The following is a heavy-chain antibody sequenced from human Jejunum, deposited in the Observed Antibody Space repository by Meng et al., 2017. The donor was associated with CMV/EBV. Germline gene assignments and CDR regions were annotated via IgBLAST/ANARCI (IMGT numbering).Heavy chain of an antibody. D-gene: IGHD2-2*02. CDR3: ATLGYCSGARCYNSDY. V-gene: IGHV3-72*01. CDR1: FSDHY. Sequence: FSDHYMDWVRQAPGKGLEWVGRIRNKVKSYTTEYAASVKGRFTISRDDSKNSLYLQMNSLKTEDTAIYYCATLGYCSGARCYNSDYWGRGTLVTVSS. J-gene: IGHJ4*02. CDR2: IRNKVKSYTT.